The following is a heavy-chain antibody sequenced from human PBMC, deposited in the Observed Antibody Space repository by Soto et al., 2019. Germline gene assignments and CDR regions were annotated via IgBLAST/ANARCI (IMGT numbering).Heavy chain of an antibody. CDR1: GFTFSTYT. V-gene: IGHV3-21*01. CDR2: ISSGSSYI. Sequence: PGGSLRLSCAASGFTFSTYTRNWVRQAPGKGLELISSISSGSSYIYYAGSVKGRFTISRDNAKNSLFLQMNSLRADDTAVYYCARDILSGGAYPDSWGQGTKVTVYS. J-gene: IGHJ5*01. D-gene: IGHD3-10*01. CDR3: ARDILSGGAYPDS.